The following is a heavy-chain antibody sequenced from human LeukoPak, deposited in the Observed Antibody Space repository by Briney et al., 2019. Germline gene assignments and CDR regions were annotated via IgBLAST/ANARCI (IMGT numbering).Heavy chain of an antibody. Sequence: GGSLRLSCAASGFAFGNYWMHWVRQAPGKGLVWVSRINSDGSSSDYADSVKGRFTISRDNAKNTLYLQMNSLRAEDTAVYYCLRGSGYYGDFDYXGQGILVTVSS. CDR1: GFAFGNYW. CDR3: LRGSGYYGDFDY. V-gene: IGHV3-74*01. D-gene: IGHD3-3*01. CDR2: INSDGSSS. J-gene: IGHJ4*02.